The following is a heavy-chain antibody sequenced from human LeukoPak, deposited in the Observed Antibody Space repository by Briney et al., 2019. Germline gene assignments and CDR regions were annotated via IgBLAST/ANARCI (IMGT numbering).Heavy chain of an antibody. CDR1: GFTFDDYA. Sequence: GGSLRLSCAASGFTFDDYAMHWVRQAPGKGLEWVSGISWNSGSIGYADSVKGRFTISRDNSKNTLYLQMNSLRAEDTAVYYCAREIVVVVAAGGYFDYWGQGTLVTVSS. CDR2: ISWNSGSI. D-gene: IGHD2-15*01. CDR3: AREIVVVVAAGGYFDY. J-gene: IGHJ4*02. V-gene: IGHV3-9*01.